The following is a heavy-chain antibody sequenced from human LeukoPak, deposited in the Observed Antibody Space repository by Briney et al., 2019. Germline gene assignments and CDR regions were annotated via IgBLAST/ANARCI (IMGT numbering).Heavy chain of an antibody. Sequence: ASVKVSCKASGYTFTGYYMHWVRQAPGQGLEWMGGIIPIFGTANYAQKFQGRVTITADKSTSTAYMELSSLRSEDTAVYYCARELVDYGSGSYGYWGQGTLVTVSS. D-gene: IGHD3-10*01. J-gene: IGHJ4*02. CDR2: IIPIFGTA. CDR1: GYTFTGYY. CDR3: ARELVDYGSGSYGY. V-gene: IGHV1-69*06.